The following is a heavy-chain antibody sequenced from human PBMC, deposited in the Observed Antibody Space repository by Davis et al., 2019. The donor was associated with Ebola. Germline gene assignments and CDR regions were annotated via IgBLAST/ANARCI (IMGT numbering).Heavy chain of an antibody. J-gene: IGHJ3*01. CDR3: ARRVAYSAFDV. CDR1: GYSFTSYW. CDR2: IDPSDSYT. Sequence: GESLKISCKGSGYSFTSYWISWVRQLPGKGLEWMGRIDPSDSYTNYGPSFRGHVTISVDKSISTAYLQWSGLQASDTAMYYCARRVAYSAFDVWGQGTMVTVSS. D-gene: IGHD3-16*01. V-gene: IGHV5-10-1*01.